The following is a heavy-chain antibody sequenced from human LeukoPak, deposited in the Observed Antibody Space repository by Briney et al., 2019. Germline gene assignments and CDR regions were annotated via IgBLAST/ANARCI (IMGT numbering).Heavy chain of an antibody. D-gene: IGHD3-10*01. V-gene: IGHV6-1*01. CDR3: ARGYMNSGFDS. Sequence: SQTLSLTCAISGDSVTSDMSVWNWIRQSPSRGLEWLGRTYYNSKWSNEYAVSVNSRITVNPDTTTNQFSLQLKSVTPEDTAVYYCARGYMNSGFDSWGQGTLVTVSS. CDR1: GDSVTSDMSV. CDR2: TYYNSKWSN. J-gene: IGHJ4*02.